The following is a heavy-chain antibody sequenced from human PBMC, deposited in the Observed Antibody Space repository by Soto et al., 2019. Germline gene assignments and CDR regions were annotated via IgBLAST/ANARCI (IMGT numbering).Heavy chain of an antibody. CDR1: GFTFSSNY. CDR3: ARSLGWRDAFDI. V-gene: IGHV3-7*01. J-gene: IGHJ3*02. D-gene: IGHD6-19*01. CDR2: IKEDGRDK. Sequence: EVPLVESGGGLVQPGGSLRLSCAASGFTFSSNYMAWVRQTPGKGLEWVANIKEDGRDKYYVDSVKGRFTISRDNAKNSLYLYMSSLRAEDTAVYYCARSLGWRDAFDIWGRGTVVIVSS.